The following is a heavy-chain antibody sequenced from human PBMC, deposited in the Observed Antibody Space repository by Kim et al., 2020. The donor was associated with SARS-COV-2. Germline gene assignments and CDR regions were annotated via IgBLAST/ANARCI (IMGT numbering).Heavy chain of an antibody. CDR2: ISSNGGST. CDR3: VKTGDLDLLEDGGPPYYYGMDV. Sequence: GGSLRLSCSASGFTFSSYAMHWVRQAPGKGLEYVSAISSNGGSTYYADSVKGRFTISRDNSKNTLYLQMSSLRAEDTAVYYCVKTGDLDLLEDGGPPYYYGMDVWGQGTTVTVSS. V-gene: IGHV3-64D*06. D-gene: IGHD3-3*01. J-gene: IGHJ6*02. CDR1: GFTFSSYA.